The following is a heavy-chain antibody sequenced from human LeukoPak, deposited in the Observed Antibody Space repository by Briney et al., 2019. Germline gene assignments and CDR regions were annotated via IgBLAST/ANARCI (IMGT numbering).Heavy chain of an antibody. V-gene: IGHV4-4*07. CDR3: ARSGPLACRYYYCMDV. Sequence: PSETLSLTCTVSGGSISSYYWSWIRPPAGKGLEWIGRNYTSGSTNYNPSLKSTVTMPVDTSKNQFSLKLSSATAADTVVYYCARSGPLACRYYYCMDVWGKGSTVTVSS. D-gene: IGHD1-14*01. J-gene: IGHJ6*03. CDR2: NYTSGST. CDR1: GGSISSYY.